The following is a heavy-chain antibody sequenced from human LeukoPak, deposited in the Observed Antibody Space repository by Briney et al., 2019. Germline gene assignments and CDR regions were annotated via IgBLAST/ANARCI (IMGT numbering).Heavy chain of an antibody. CDR1: GFTFSSYA. Sequence: GGSLRLSCAASGFTFSSYAMHWVRQAPGKGLEWVAVISYDGSNKYYADSVKGRFTISRDNAKNSLYLQMNSLRAEDTAVYYCATQLYSRAYFDNWGQGTLVTVSS. J-gene: IGHJ4*02. V-gene: IGHV3-30*04. CDR2: ISYDGSNK. CDR3: ATQLYSRAYFDN. D-gene: IGHD5-18*01.